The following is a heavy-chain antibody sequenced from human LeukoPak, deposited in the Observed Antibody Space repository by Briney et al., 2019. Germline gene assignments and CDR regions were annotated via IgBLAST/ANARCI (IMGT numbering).Heavy chain of an antibody. CDR1: GGSISSYY. D-gene: IGHD6-19*01. CDR2: IYYSGST. CDR3: ARARYGGSGWYLDY. Sequence: SETLSLTCTVSGGSISSYYWSWIRQPPGKGLEWIGYIYYSGSTNYNPSLKSRVTISVDTSKNQFSLKLSSVAAADTAVYYCARARYGGSGWYLDYRGQGTLVTVSS. J-gene: IGHJ4*02. V-gene: IGHV4-59*01.